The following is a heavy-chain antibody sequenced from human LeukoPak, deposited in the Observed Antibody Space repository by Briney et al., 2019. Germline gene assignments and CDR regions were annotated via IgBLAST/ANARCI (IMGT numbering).Heavy chain of an antibody. J-gene: IGHJ3*02. D-gene: IGHD1-26*01. CDR3: ARDSGSYYGTGAFDI. Sequence: GASVKVSCKASGGTFSSYAISWVRQAPGQGLEWMGGIIPIFGTANYAQKFQGRVTITADESTSTAYMELSSLRSEDTAVYYCARDSGSYYGTGAFDIWGQGTMVTVSS. V-gene: IGHV1-69*13. CDR1: GGTFSSYA. CDR2: IIPIFGTA.